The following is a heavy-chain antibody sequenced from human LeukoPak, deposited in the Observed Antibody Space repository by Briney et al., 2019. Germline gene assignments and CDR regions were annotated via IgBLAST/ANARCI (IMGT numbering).Heavy chain of an antibody. D-gene: IGHD3-22*01. CDR1: GFTFSSYA. CDR3: ARSPDYYDSSGYYGDFDY. J-gene: IGHJ4*02. CDR2: ISYDGSNK. V-gene: IGHV3-30*01. Sequence: PGGSLRLSCAASGFTFSSYAVHWVRQAPGKGLEWVAVISYDGSNKYYADSVKGRFTISRDNSKNTLYLQMNSLRAEDTAVYYCARSPDYYDSSGYYGDFDYWGQGTLVTVSS.